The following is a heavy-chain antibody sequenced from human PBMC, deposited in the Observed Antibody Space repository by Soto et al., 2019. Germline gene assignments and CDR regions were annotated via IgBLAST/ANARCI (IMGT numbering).Heavy chain of an antibody. Sequence: VQLVESGGGLVQPGGSLRLSCAASGFTFSNYWMYWVRQVPGKGLMWVSRVDNDGTSIVYADSVKGRFTMSRDNAQNTLHLQMNSLRAEDTALYFCTRGHGNSEAVYWGQGARVTVSS. CDR1: GFTFSNYW. CDR2: VDNDGTSI. CDR3: TRGHGNSEAVY. D-gene: IGHD1-1*01. J-gene: IGHJ4*02. V-gene: IGHV3-74*01.